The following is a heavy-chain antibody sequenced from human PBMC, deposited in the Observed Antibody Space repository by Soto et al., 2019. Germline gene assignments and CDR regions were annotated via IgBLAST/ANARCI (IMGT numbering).Heavy chain of an antibody. J-gene: IGHJ5*02. CDR2: ISTTSTTI. V-gene: IGHV3-48*01. D-gene: IGHD3-10*01. CDR1: GFTFSSYS. CDR3: ARLLGYHTSGSYRFDP. Sequence: EVQLVESGGGLVQPGGSLRLSCAASGFTFSSYSMNWVRQAPGKGLEWLSYISTTSTTIYYADSVKGRFTISRDNAKNSLYLQMNSLRAEDTAMYYCARLLGYHTSGSYRFDPWGQGTLVTVSS.